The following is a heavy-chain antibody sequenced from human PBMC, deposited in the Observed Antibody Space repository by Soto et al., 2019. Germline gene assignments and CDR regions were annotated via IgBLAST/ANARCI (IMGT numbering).Heavy chain of an antibody. Sequence: QVQLVQSGAEVKKPGSSVKVSCKASGGTFSSYAISWVRQAHGQGLEWMGGLIPIFVTANYAHKFQGRVTSTGDEYTSTSYMELRSLRSEDTAVYYCARDKRSVYCSSTSCSYYYYGMAVWGKGPKVTVSS. D-gene: IGHD2-2*01. CDR1: GGTFSSYA. CDR3: ARDKRSVYCSSTSCSYYYYGMAV. CDR2: LIPIFVTA. J-gene: IGHJ6*04. V-gene: IGHV1-69*01.